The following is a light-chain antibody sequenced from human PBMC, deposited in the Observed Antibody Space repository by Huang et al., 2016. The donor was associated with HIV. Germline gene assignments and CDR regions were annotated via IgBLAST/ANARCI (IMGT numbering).Light chain of an antibody. J-gene: IGKJ5*01. CDR1: HSLLHSTGYNY. CDR3: MQALQTPIT. CDR2: LGS. V-gene: IGKV2-28*01. Sequence: DIVMTQSPLSLPVTPGEPASISCRSNHSLLHSTGYNYLDWYLQKPGQSPQLLIYLGSNRASGVPDRCSGSGSGTDFTLKISRVEAEDVGVYYCMQALQTPITFGQGTRLEIK.